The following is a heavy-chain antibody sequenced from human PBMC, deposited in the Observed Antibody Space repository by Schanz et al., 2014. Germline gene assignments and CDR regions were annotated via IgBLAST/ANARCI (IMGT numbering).Heavy chain of an antibody. J-gene: IGHJ4*02. CDR3: AGSGYYLLEY. V-gene: IGHV4-34*01. Sequence: QLHQWGAGLLKPSETLSLTCAVSGGSFSAYYWSWIRQPPGKGLEWIGEISYNGGANNPSLQGRVTISGDTSKKEVPLKLSSVTAADTAVYYCAGSGYYLLEYWGQGTRVTVSS. CDR2: ISYNGGA. D-gene: IGHD3-3*01. CDR1: GGSFSAYY.